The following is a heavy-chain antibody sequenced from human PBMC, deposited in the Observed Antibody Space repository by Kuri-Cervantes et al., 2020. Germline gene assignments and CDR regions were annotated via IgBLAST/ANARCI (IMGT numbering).Heavy chain of an antibody. Sequence: GGSLRLSCAVSGGSISSGGYSWSWIRQPPGKGLEWVSGIGRLGGGIYYADSVKGRFTVSRDNSQNMLYLQMNSLRAEDTAVYYCVRFRSGVVSWDFFDYWGQGSLVTVSS. V-gene: IGHV3-23*01. CDR1: GGSISSGGYS. CDR2: IGRLGGGI. J-gene: IGHJ4*02. D-gene: IGHD4-23*01. CDR3: VRFRSGVVSWDFFDY.